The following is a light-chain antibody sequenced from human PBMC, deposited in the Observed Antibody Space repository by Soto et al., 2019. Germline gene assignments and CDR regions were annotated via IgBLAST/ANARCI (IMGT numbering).Light chain of an antibody. CDR1: SSDVGAHNY. CDR3: STYTSSGTLVV. V-gene: IGLV2-14*01. Sequence: QPVLTQPASVSGSPGQSITISCTGTSSDVGAHNYVSWYQQHPGKAPKLMIYEVSNRPSGVSNRFSGSKSGNTASLTISGLQAEDEADYYCSTYTSSGTLVVFGTGTKLTVL. CDR2: EVS. J-gene: IGLJ1*01.